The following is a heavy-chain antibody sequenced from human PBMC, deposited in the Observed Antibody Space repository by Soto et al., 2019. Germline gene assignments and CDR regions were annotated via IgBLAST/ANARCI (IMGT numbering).Heavy chain of an antibody. Sequence: TVSGGSISSGDYYWSWIRQPPGKGLEWIGYIYYSGSTYYNPSLKSRVTISVDTSKNQFSLKLSSVTAADTAVYYCARGNGSAPYYYGMDVWGQGTTVTVSS. CDR3: ARGNGSAPYYYGMDV. D-gene: IGHD3-10*01. CDR1: GGSISSGDYY. CDR2: IYYSGST. J-gene: IGHJ6*02. V-gene: IGHV4-30-4*01.